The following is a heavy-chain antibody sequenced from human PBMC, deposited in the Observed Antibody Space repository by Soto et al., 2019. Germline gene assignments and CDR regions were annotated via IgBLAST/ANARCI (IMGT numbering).Heavy chain of an antibody. Sequence: QITLKESGPTLVKPTQTLTLTCTFSGFSLNTGGVGVGWIRQPPGKALEWLAVIYWDDDKSWSPSLRDRLTXXKXXSKSQVVLTMTNVDPVDTATYYCARRRGGFGGGWTTPYFDYWGQGTLVTVSS. CDR3: ARRRGGFGGGWTTPYFDY. V-gene: IGHV2-5*02. CDR2: IYWDDDK. J-gene: IGHJ4*02. CDR1: GFSLNTGGVG. D-gene: IGHD6-19*01.